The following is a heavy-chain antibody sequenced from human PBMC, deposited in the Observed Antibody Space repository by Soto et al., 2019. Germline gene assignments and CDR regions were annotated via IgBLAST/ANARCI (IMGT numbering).Heavy chain of an antibody. CDR1: GGTFSSYA. CDR3: ARWPASYGAGTKYYYYGMDV. CDR2: IIPIFGTA. J-gene: IGHJ6*02. Sequence: QVQLVQSGAEVKKPGSSVKVSCKASGGTFSSYAISWVRQAPGQGLEWMGGIIPIFGTANYAQKFQGRVTITADESTSTAYMELSSLRSEDTAVYYCARWPASYGAGTKYYYYGMDVWGQGTTVTVSS. V-gene: IGHV1-69*01. D-gene: IGHD1-26*01.